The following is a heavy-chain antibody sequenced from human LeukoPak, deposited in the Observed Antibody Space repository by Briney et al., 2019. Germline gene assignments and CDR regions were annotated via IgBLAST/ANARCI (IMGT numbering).Heavy chain of an antibody. Sequence: PGGSLRLSCAASGFXFNSYAIHWVRQAPGKGLKYVSAISSNGGSTYYANSVKGRFTISRDNSKNTLYLQMGSLRAEDMAVYYCARSLRLYGDYFDYWGQGTLVTVSS. J-gene: IGHJ4*02. CDR1: GFXFNSYA. V-gene: IGHV3-64*01. CDR2: ISSNGGST. CDR3: ARSLRLYGDYFDY. D-gene: IGHD4-17*01.